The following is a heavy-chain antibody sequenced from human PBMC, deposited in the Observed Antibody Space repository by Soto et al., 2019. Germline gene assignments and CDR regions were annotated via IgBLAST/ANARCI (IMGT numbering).Heavy chain of an antibody. D-gene: IGHD3-3*01. Sequence: SETLSLTCAVYGGSFSGYYWSWIRQPPGKGLEWIGEINHSGSTNYSPSLKSRVTISVDTSKNQFSLKLSSVTAADTAVYYCARGHVLRFLEWSMVEYYYYMDVWGKGTTVTVSS. CDR1: GGSFSGYY. CDR3: ARGHVLRFLEWSMVEYYYYMDV. V-gene: IGHV4-34*01. CDR2: INHSGST. J-gene: IGHJ6*03.